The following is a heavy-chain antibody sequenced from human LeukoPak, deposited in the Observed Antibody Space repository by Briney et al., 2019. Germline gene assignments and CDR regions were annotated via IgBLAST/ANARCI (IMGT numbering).Heavy chain of an antibody. CDR1: GNSISSGDNY. CDR2: IYTSGST. J-gene: IGHJ3*02. CDR3: AREFRDRNYYDSSGYYYRRAFDI. Sequence: PSETLSLTCTVSGNSISSGDNYWSWIRQPAGKGLEWIGRIYTSGSTNYNPSLKSRVTISVDTSKNQFSLKLSSVTAADTAVYYCAREFRDRNYYDSSGYYYRRAFDIWGQGTMVTVSS. D-gene: IGHD3-22*01. V-gene: IGHV4-61*02.